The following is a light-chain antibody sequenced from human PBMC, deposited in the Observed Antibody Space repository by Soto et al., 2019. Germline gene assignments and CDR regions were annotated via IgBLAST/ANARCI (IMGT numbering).Light chain of an antibody. CDR2: DAS. CDR3: QQRSNWPLT. J-gene: IGKJ4*01. CDR1: QSVNSY. V-gene: IGKV3-11*01. Sequence: EIVLTQSPATLSLSPVERATLSCRASQSVNSYLAWYQHKPGQAPGLLIYDASNRATGIPARFSGSGSGTDFTLTISSLEPEDFAAYYCQQRSNWPLTFGGGTKVDIK.